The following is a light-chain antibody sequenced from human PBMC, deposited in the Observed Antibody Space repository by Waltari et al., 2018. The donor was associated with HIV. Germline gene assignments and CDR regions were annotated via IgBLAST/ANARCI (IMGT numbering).Light chain of an antibody. CDR1: SLRSYY. V-gene: IGLV3-19*01. CDR2: GKN. J-gene: IGLJ2*01. Sequence: SSELTQDPAVSVALGQTVRITCQGDSLRSYYASWYQQKPGQAPVLVIYGKNNRPSGIPDRFSGASSGNTASWTITGAQAEDEADYYCNSRDSSGNHPHVVFGGGTKLTVL. CDR3: NSRDSSGNHPHVV.